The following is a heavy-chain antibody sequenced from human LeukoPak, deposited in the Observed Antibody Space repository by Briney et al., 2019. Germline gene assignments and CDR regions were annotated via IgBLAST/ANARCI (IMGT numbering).Heavy chain of an antibody. Sequence: GGSLRLSCAASGFTFSSYSMNWVRQAPGKGLEWVSSISSSSSYIYYADSVKGRFTISRDNAKNSLYLQMNSLRAEDTAVYYCARVGTPGGGNTRPGESHYYYYMDVWGKGTAVTVSS. V-gene: IGHV3-21*01. CDR2: ISSSSSYI. CDR3: ARVGTPGGGNTRPGESHYYYYMDV. D-gene: IGHD1-1*01. CDR1: GFTFSSYS. J-gene: IGHJ6*03.